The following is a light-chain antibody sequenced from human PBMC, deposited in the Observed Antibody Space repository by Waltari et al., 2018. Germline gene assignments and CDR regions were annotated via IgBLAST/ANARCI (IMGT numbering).Light chain of an antibody. CDR1: ISLLSNGNTY. J-gene: IGKJ2*01. CDR3: MQGIHWRT. V-gene: IGKV2-30*01. Sequence: VVMTQTPPSLPVTLGQPAPISSRPTISLLSNGNTYLSWFHQRPGQSPRRLIYKVSNRDSGVPDRFTGSGSGSAFTLRISRVEAEDVGIYYCMQGIHWRTFGQGTKLEIK. CDR2: KVS.